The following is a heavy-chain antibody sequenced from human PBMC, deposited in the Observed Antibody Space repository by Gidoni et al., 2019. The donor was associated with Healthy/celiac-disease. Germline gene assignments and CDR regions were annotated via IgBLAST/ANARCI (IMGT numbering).Heavy chain of an antibody. Sequence: EVQLVESGGGLVQPGRSLRLSCAASGFTFDDYAMHWVRQAPGKGLEWVSGISWNSGSIGYADSVKGRFTISRDNAENSLYLQMNSLRAEDTALYYCARSPNKYDFWSGYLDYWGQGTLVTVSS. CDR1: GFTFDDYA. CDR3: ARSPNKYDFWSGYLDY. D-gene: IGHD3-3*01. V-gene: IGHV3-9*01. CDR2: ISWNSGSI. J-gene: IGHJ4*02.